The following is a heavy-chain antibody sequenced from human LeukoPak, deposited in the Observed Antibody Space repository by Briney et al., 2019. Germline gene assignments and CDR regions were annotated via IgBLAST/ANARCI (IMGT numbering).Heavy chain of an antibody. V-gene: IGHV3-43*02. D-gene: IGHD1-1*01. J-gene: IGHJ4*02. Sequence: GGSLRLSCAASGFTFDDSAMNWVRQAPRKGLEWVSLISGDGGSTYYVDSVKGRFTISRDNSKKSLYLQMNSLRTEDTALYYCTTLYNPDYWGQGTLVSVSS. CDR3: TTLYNPDY. CDR1: GFTFDDSA. CDR2: ISGDGGST.